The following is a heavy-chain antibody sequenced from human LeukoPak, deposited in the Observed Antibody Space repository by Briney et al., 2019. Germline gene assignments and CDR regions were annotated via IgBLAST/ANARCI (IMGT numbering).Heavy chain of an antibody. V-gene: IGHV3-21*01. CDR2: ISSRSSYI. CDR3: ARTGYCTNGVCFDAFDI. CDR1: GFTFSSYS. D-gene: IGHD2-8*01. J-gene: IGHJ3*02. Sequence: GGSLRLSCAASGFTFSSYSMNWVRQAPGKGLEWVSSISSRSSYIYYADSVKGRFTISRDNAKNSLYLQMNSLRAEDTAVYYCARTGYCTNGVCFDAFDIWGQGTMVTVPS.